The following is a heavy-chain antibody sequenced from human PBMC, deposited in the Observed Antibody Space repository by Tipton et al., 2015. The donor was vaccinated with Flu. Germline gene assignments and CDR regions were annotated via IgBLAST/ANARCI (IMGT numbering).Heavy chain of an antibody. CDR2: INPSGGST. V-gene: IGHV1-46*01. Sequence: QLVQSGAEVKKPGASVKVSCQASGNTFTSYYIHWVRQAPGQGLGWMGMINPSGGSTTYAQKFQGRVTMTRDTSTSTVYMELSSLRSEDTAVYYCARGARGYSSSWYDYWGQGTPGTVSS. D-gene: IGHD6-13*01. J-gene: IGHJ4*02. CDR1: GNTFTSYY. CDR3: ARGARGYSSSWYDY.